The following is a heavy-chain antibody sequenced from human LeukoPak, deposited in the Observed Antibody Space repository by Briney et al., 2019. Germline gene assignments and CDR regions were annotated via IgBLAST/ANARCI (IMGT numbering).Heavy chain of an antibody. J-gene: IGHJ6*02. CDR1: GYTFTSYA. CDR3: ARENCSGGSCYRYYYYGMDV. CDR2: IIPIFGTA. D-gene: IGHD2-15*01. Sequence: ASVKVSCKASGYTFTSYAISWVRQAPGQGLEWMGGIIPIFGTANYAQKFQGRVTITADESTSTAYMELSSLRSEDTAVYYCARENCSGGSCYRYYYYGMDVWGQGTTVTVSS. V-gene: IGHV1-69*13.